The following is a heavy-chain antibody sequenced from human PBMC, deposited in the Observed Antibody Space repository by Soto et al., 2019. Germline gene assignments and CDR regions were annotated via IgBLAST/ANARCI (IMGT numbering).Heavy chain of an antibody. J-gene: IGHJ4*02. Sequence: SETLSLTCTVSGGSISSYYWSWVRQPPGKGLEWIGYIYYSGSTNYNPSLKSRVTISVDTSKNQFSLKLSSVTAADTAVYYCASSNWKDIGSDYWGQGILVTVSS. D-gene: IGHD1-20*01. CDR3: ASSNWKDIGSDY. CDR2: IYYSGST. V-gene: IGHV4-59*01. CDR1: GGSISSYY.